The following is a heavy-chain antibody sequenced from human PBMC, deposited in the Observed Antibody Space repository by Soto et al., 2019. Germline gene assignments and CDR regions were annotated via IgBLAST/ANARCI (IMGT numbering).Heavy chain of an antibody. J-gene: IGHJ4*02. CDR1: GFSFSTHS. D-gene: IGHD1-26*01. V-gene: IGHV3-48*02. CDR2: ISSRSSTI. CDR3: ASIIVGTTPGH. Sequence: EVQLVESGGGLVQPGGSLRLSCTASGFSFSTHSMNWVRQAPGKGLEWVSYISSRSSTIYYSDSVEGRFTIARDHVKKSLYLQMDSLREEDTAVYYCASIIVGTTPGHWGQGTLVSVSA.